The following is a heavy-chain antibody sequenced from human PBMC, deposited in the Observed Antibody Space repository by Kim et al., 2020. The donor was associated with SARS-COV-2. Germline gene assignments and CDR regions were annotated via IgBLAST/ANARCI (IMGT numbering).Heavy chain of an antibody. J-gene: IGHJ4*02. CDR3: ARVRFGESNFDY. V-gene: IGHV4-31*03. D-gene: IGHD3-10*01. CDR2: IYYSGST. Sequence: SETLSLTCTVSGGSISSGGYYWSWIRQHPGKGLEWIGYIYYSGSTYYNPSLKSRVTISVDTSKNQFSLKLSSVTAADTAVYYCARVRFGESNFDYWGQGTLVTVSS. CDR1: GGSISSGGYY.